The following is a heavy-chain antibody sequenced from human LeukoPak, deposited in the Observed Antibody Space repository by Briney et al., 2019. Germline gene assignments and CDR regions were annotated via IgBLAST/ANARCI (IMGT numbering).Heavy chain of an antibody. V-gene: IGHV4-59*08. CDR1: GGSISSYY. Sequence: SETLSLTCTVSGGSISSYYWSWIRQPPGKGLEWIGYIYYSGSTNYNPSLKSRVTISVDTSKNQFSLKPSSVTAADTAVYYCARSMYSGSYSGIDYWGQGTLVTVSS. J-gene: IGHJ4*02. CDR3: ARSMYSGSYSGIDY. CDR2: IYYSGST. D-gene: IGHD1-26*01.